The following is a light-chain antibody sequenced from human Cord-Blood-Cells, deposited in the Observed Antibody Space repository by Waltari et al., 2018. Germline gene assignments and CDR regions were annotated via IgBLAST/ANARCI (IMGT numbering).Light chain of an antibody. CDR1: SSDVGSYNL. Sequence: QSALTQPASVSGSPGHSITISSTGTSSDVGSYNLVSWYQQHPGKAHKHMIYEGSKRLSGVSNRFSGSNAGNTASLTISGLQAEDEADYYCCSYAGSVVFGGGTKLTVL. J-gene: IGLJ2*01. V-gene: IGLV2-23*01. CDR3: CSYAGSVV. CDR2: EGS.